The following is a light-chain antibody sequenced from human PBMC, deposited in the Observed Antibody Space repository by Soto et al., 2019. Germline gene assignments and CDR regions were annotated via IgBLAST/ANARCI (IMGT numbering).Light chain of an antibody. Sequence: EIVLTQSPGTLSLSPGDRATLSCRASETVTGKYLAWYQQKAGQAPRLLICAASNRATGIPDRFSGSGSGTDFTLTISSLQSEDFAVYYCQQYNNWWTFGQGTKVDI. CDR2: AAS. V-gene: IGKV3-20*01. CDR3: QQYNNWWT. CDR1: ETVTGKY. J-gene: IGKJ1*01.